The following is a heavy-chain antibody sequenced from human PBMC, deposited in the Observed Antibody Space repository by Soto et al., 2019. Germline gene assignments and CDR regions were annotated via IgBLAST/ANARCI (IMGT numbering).Heavy chain of an antibody. CDR2: IYWDDDK. D-gene: IGHD2-15*01. CDR1: GFSLSTSGVG. Sequence: SGPTLVNPTQTLTLTCTFSGFSLSTSGVGVGWIRQPPGKALEWLALIYWDDDKRYSPSLKGRLTITKDTSKNQVVLTMTNMDPVDTATYYCALRRGYCSGGSCYSIWFDPWGQGTLVTVSS. CDR3: ALRRGYCSGGSCYSIWFDP. J-gene: IGHJ5*02. V-gene: IGHV2-5*02.